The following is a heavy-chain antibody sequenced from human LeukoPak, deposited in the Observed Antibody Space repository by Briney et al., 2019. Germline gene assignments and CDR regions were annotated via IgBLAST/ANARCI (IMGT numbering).Heavy chain of an antibody. CDR3: ARDSSGYLGHYYYYMDV. CDR1: GGSISSYY. Sequence: SETLSLTCTVSGGSISSYYRSWIRQPPGKGLEWMGYIYYSGNTNYNPSLKSRVTISVDASKNQFSLKLSSVTAADTAVYYCARDSSGYLGHYYYYMDVWGKGTTVTVSS. CDR2: IYYSGNT. J-gene: IGHJ6*03. V-gene: IGHV4-59*01. D-gene: IGHD3-22*01.